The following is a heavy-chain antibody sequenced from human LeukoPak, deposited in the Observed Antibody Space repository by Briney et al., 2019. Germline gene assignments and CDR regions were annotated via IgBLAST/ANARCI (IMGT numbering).Heavy chain of an antibody. D-gene: IGHD4-23*01. Sequence: GGSLRLSCAASGFTFSRYWMSWVRQAPGKGLEWVANIKEDGSDKYYVDSEKGGFTISRDNSKNSLYLQMNSLRDEDTAVYYCTRCGGGNPRWFDPWGQGTLVTVSS. CDR2: IKEDGSDK. CDR1: GFTFSRYW. CDR3: TRCGGGNPRWFDP. J-gene: IGHJ5*02. V-gene: IGHV3-7*01.